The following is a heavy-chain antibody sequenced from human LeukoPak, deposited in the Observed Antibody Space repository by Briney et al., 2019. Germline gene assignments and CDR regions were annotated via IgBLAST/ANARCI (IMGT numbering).Heavy chain of an antibody. Sequence: GGSLRLSCTVSGITFSDYWMSWVRQAPGKGLEWVANIKEDGGEMYYVDSVKGRFTISRDNAKNSLYLQMNSLRVEDTAVYYCASGMIEFDYWRQGTLVTVSS. CDR3: ASGMIEFDY. D-gene: IGHD1-14*01. V-gene: IGHV3-7*01. J-gene: IGHJ4*02. CDR1: GITFSDYW. CDR2: IKEDGGEM.